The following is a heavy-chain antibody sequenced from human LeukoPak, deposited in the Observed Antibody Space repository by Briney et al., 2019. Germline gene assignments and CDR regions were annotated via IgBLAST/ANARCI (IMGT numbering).Heavy chain of an antibody. D-gene: IGHD6-19*01. CDR1: GGSISSYY. CDR3: ARDPSLGYSSGWSRTFDY. V-gene: IGHV4-59*01. Sequence: SETLSLTCTVSGGSISSYYWSWIRQPPGKGLEWIGYIYYSGSTNYNPSLKSRVTISVDTSKNQFSLKLSSVTAADTAVYYCARDPSLGYSSGWSRTFDYWGQGTLVTVSS. CDR2: IYYSGST. J-gene: IGHJ4*02.